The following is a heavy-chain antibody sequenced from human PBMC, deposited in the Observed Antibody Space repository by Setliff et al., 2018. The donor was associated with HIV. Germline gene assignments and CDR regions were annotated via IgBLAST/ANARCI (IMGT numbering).Heavy chain of an antibody. V-gene: IGHV4-4*07. D-gene: IGHD1-7*01. J-gene: IGHJ4*02. Sequence: PSETLSLTCSVSGGSMSTYYWSWIRQPAGKRLEWIGRVYTSGSTIYNPSLRSRVTMSVDTSKSQFSLKLNSVTAADTAVYYCARHGTWNSQRFHFDYWGQGTPVTVSS. CDR3: ARHGTWNSQRFHFDY. CDR2: VYTSGST. CDR1: GGSMSTYY.